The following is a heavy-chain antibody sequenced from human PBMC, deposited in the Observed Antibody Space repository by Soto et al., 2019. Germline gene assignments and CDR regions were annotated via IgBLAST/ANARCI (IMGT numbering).Heavy chain of an antibody. Sequence: QMQLQESDPGLVEPSGTLSLTCAVSGASISTNNWWSWVRQPPGKGLEWIGEVYHSGSTNCNPSLKSRVTISIDKSKNQFSLRLTSMTAADTAVYYCAVPGAGDFDYWSQGTLVTVSS. CDR2: VYHSGST. D-gene: IGHD6-13*01. J-gene: IGHJ4*02. CDR3: AVPGAGDFDY. V-gene: IGHV4-4*02. CDR1: GASISTNNW.